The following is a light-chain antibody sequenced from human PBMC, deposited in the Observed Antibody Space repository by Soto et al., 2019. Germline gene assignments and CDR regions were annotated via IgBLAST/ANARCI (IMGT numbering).Light chain of an antibody. J-gene: IGLJ1*01. V-gene: IGLV2-14*01. CDR2: EIS. Sequence: QSALTQPASVSGSPGQSITISCTGTSSDVGGYNYVSWYQQHPGRAPKLMIYEISNRPSGVSNRFSGSRSANTASLTISGLHDEDEADYNCSSDTSSSTKVFGTGTKLTVL. CDR1: SSDVGGYNY. CDR3: SSDTSSSTKV.